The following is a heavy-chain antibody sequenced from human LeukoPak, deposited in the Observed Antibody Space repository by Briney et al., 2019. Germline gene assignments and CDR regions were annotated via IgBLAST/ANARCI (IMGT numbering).Heavy chain of an antibody. CDR2: INHSGST. D-gene: IGHD5-18*01. V-gene: IGHV4-34*01. J-gene: IGHJ4*02. CDR3: ARRSWIQLWAFDY. Sequence: GSLRLSCAASGFTFSSYAMSWIRQPPGKGLEWIGEINHSGSTNYNPSLKSRVTISVDTSKNQFSLKLSSVTAADTAVYYCARRSWIQLWAFDYWGQGTLVTVSS. CDR1: GFTFSSYA.